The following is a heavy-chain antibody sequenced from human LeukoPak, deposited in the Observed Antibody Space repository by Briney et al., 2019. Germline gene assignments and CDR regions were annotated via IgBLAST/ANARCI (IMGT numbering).Heavy chain of an antibody. CDR3: ARVGSGWYDFDY. CDR2: VNPYSGGT. V-gene: IGHV1-2*02. D-gene: IGHD6-19*01. CDR1: GYTFTDYY. J-gene: IGHJ4*02. Sequence: ASVKVSCKASGYTFTDYYIHWVRLAPGQGLEWMGWVNPYSGGTNYAQKFQGRVTMTSDTSISTAYMELSRLTSDDTAVYYCARVGSGWYDFDYWGQGTLVTVSS.